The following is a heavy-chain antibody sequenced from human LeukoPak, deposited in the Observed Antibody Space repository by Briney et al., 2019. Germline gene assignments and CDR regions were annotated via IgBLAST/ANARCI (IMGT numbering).Heavy chain of an antibody. Sequence: ASVKVSCKVSGYTLTELSMHWVRQAPGKGLEWMGGFDPEDGETIYAQKFQGRVTMTEDTSTDTAYMELSSLGSEDTAVYYCASMVRGVILPFDYWGQGTLVTVSS. J-gene: IGHJ4*02. CDR2: FDPEDGET. D-gene: IGHD3-10*01. CDR3: ASMVRGVILPFDY. V-gene: IGHV1-24*01. CDR1: GYTLTELS.